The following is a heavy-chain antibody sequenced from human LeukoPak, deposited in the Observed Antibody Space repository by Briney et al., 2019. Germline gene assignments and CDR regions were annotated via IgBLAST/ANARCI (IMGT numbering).Heavy chain of an antibody. CDR1: GYTFTGYY. D-gene: IGHD6-19*01. V-gene: IGHV1-2*02. CDR3: ARGQEWLEAFDF. J-gene: IGHJ4*02. Sequence: GASVKVSCTASGYTFTGYYIHWVRQAPGQGLEWMGWINPNSGGTHYAQKFQGRVTMTRDTSINTAYMELYRLRSDDTAVYYCARGQEWLEAFDFWGLGTLVTVSS. CDR2: INPNSGGT.